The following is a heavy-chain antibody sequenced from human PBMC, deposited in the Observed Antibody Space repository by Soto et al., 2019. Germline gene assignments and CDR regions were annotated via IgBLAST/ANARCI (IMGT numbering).Heavy chain of an antibody. D-gene: IGHD3-10*01. CDR2: IYYSGST. CDR1: GVSISSYY. J-gene: IGHJ5*02. V-gene: IGHV4-59*08. Sequence: SETLSLTCTVSGVSISSYYWSWIRQPPGKGLEWIGYIYYSGSTNYNPSLKSRVTISVDTSKNQFSLKLSSVTAADTAVYYCARHREDYYGSGSYYPSWFDPWGQGTLVTVSS. CDR3: ARHREDYYGSGSYYPSWFDP.